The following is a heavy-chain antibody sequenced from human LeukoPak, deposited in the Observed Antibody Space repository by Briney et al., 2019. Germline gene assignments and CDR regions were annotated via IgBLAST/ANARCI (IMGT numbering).Heavy chain of an antibody. J-gene: IGHJ4*02. CDR2: LYSSGTT. CDR3: AREGGGFDY. D-gene: IGHD3-16*01. CDR1: GGSISTYS. Sequence: SETLSLTCTVSGGSISTYSWNWIRQPAGKGLEWIGRLYSSGTTKYNPSLESRVTMSVDTSKNQFSLNLTSVTAADTAVYYCAREGGGFDYWGQGTLVTVSS. V-gene: IGHV4-4*07.